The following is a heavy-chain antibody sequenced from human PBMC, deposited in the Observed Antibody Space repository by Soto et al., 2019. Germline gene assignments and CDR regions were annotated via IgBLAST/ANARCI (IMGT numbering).Heavy chain of an antibody. CDR2: IKSKTDGGTV. CDR1: GFTFTSAW. J-gene: IGHJ4*02. Sequence: EVQLVESGGGLVRPGESLRLSCAASGFTFTSAWINWVRQAPGTGLEWAGRIKSKTDGGTVDYGAPVKGRFTISRDDSKNTADLQMNSLRNEDTAVYYCTTAERGGSYYSDYWGQGTLVTVSS. D-gene: IGHD1-26*01. CDR3: TTAERGGSYYSDY. V-gene: IGHV3-15*07.